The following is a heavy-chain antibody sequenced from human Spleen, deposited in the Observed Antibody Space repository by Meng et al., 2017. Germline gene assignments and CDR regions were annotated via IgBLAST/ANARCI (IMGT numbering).Heavy chain of an antibody. Sequence: QYVGDGLLKPSGTLSLTCAVYGGSLSGYYWSWIRQPPGKGLEWIGEINHSGSTNYNPSLKSRVTISVDTSKNQFSLKLSSVTAADTAVYYCARVSKRGYSGYSNWFDPWGQGTLVTVSS. CDR2: INHSGST. CDR3: ARVSKRGYSGYSNWFDP. D-gene: IGHD5-12*01. V-gene: IGHV4-34*01. CDR1: GGSLSGYY. J-gene: IGHJ5*02.